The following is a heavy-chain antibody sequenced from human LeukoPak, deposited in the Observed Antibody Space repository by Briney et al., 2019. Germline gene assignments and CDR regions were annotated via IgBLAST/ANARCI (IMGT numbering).Heavy chain of an antibody. V-gene: IGHV4-38-2*01. CDR1: GYSISSGYY. CDR3: ARLLYSWDCDY. CDR2: IYHSGST. D-gene: IGHD2-21*01. Sequence: SETLSLTCAVSGYSISSGYYWGWIRQPPGKGLEWIGSIYHSGSTYYNPSLKSRVTISVDTSKNQFSLKLSSVTAADTAVYYCARLLYSWDCDYWGQGTLVTVSS. J-gene: IGHJ4*02.